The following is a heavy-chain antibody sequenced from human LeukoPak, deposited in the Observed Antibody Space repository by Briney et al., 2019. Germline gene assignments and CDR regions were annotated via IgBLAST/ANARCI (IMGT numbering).Heavy chain of an antibody. J-gene: IGHJ6*02. D-gene: IGHD6-19*01. V-gene: IGHV4-34*01. CDR2: INHSGKT. CDR3: ARGRPRLRGWGFRPHGMDV. Sequence: SETLSLTCAADGGSLNGYDWTWIRQPPGKGLEWIGEINHSGKTNYNPSLKSRVTISIDTSKNQFSLKLRSVTAADATVYYCARGRPRLRGWGFRPHGMDVWGQGTTVTVSS. CDR1: GGSLNGYD.